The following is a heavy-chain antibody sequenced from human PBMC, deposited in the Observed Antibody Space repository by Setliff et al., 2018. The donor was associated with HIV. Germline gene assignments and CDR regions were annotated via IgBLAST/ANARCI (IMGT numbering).Heavy chain of an antibody. CDR2: IYYSGTT. CDR3: AGPKERYYYGSGTNVREYYGMDV. D-gene: IGHD3-10*01. V-gene: IGHV4-39*07. J-gene: IGHJ6*02. CDR1: GGSISSSSYY. Sequence: SETLSLTCTVSGGSISSSSYYWGWIRQPPGKGLEWIGSIYYSGTTYYNPSLKSRITISVGTSKNQFSLKVNSVTAADTAVYYCAGPKERYYYGSGTNVREYYGMDVWGQGTTVTVSS.